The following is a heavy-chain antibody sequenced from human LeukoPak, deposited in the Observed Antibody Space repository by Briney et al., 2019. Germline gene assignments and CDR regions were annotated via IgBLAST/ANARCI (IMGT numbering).Heavy chain of an antibody. CDR3: ARDRTNNYYGMDV. CDR1: GYTFTSYY. J-gene: IGHJ6*02. CDR2: INPSGGYT. Sequence: ASVTVSCKASGYTFTSYYMHWVRQAPGQGLEWMGLINPSGGYTNYAQKFQDRFTMTRDTSTTTVYVELSSLRSEDTAVYYCARDRTNNYYGMDVWGQGTTVTVSS. V-gene: IGHV1-46*01.